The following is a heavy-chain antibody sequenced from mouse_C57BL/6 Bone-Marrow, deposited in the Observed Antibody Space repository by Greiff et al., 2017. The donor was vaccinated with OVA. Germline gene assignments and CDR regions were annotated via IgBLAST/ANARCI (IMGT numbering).Heavy chain of an antibody. CDR1: GYTFTSYG. V-gene: IGHV1-81*01. J-gene: IGHJ3*01. D-gene: IGHD2-14*01. Sequence: QVHVKQSGAELVRPGASVKLSCKASGYTFTSYGISWVKQRTGQGLEWIGEIYPRSGNSYYNEKFKGKATLTADKSSSTAYMELRSLTSEDYAVSFCAREGVPSWFAYWGQGTLVTVSA. CDR3: AREGVPSWFAY. CDR2: IYPRSGNS.